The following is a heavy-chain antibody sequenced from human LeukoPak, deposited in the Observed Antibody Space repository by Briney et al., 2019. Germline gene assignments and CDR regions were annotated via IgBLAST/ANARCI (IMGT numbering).Heavy chain of an antibody. Sequence: GGSLRLSCAASGFTFSSYAMSWVRQAPGKGLEWVSYMSSSGGTIYSADSVKGRFTISRDNGQNSLYLQMNSLRAEDTPVYYCAGGRTGSYFGHFDYWGQGTLVTVSS. J-gene: IGHJ4*02. D-gene: IGHD1-26*01. V-gene: IGHV3-48*03. CDR3: AGGRTGSYFGHFDY. CDR2: MSSSGGTI. CDR1: GFTFSSYA.